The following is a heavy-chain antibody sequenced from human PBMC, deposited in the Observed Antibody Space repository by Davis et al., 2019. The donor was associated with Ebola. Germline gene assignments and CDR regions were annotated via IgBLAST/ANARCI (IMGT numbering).Heavy chain of an antibody. CDR1: GGSISNYY. CDR3: ARDERFVVGDYYSYYMDV. J-gene: IGHJ6*03. D-gene: IGHD1-26*01. CDR2: IYYSGST. V-gene: IGHV4-59*01. Sequence: SETLSLTCTVSGGSISNYYWSWIRQPPGKGLEWIGYIYYSGSTNYNPSLKSRVTISVDTSKNQFSLKLSSVTAADTAVYYCARDERFVVGDYYSYYMDVWGKGTTVTVSS.